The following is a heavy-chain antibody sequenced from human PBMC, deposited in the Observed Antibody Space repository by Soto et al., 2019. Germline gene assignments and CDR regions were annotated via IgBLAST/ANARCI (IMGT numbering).Heavy chain of an antibody. D-gene: IGHD2-15*01. CDR1: GFTFSNYA. CDR3: AKSPLGYCSGGSCYPPHYFDY. V-gene: IGHV3-23*01. J-gene: IGHJ4*02. CDR2: VGGSSDST. Sequence: GGSLRLSCAASGFTFSNYAMSWVRQAPGKGLEWVSGVGGSSDSTYYADSVKGRFTISRDNSKDTLYLQMNSLRAEDTAVYYCAKSPLGYCSGGSCYPPHYFDYWGQGTLVTVSS.